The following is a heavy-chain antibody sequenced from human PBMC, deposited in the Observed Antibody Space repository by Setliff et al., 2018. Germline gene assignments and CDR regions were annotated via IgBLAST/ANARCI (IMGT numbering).Heavy chain of an antibody. CDR2: FDPEDDET. J-gene: IGHJ6*02. CDR1: GYSVTELS. CDR3: ARDYYDSSGPPAVGMDV. D-gene: IGHD3-22*01. V-gene: IGHV1-24*01. Sequence: ASVKVSCKVSGYSVTELSMHWVRQAPGKGLEWMGGFDPEDDETIYAQKFQGRVTMTEDTSTDTAYMELSSLRSDDTAVYYCARDYYDSSGPPAVGMDVWGQGTTVTVSS.